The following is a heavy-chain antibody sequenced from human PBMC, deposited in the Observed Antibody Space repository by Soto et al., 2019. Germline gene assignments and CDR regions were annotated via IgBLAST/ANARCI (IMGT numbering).Heavy chain of an antibody. D-gene: IGHD4-17*01. Sequence: GGSLRLSCAASGFTVSSNYMSWVRQAPGKGLEWVSVIYSGGSTYYADSVKSRFTISRDNSKNTLYLQMNSLRAEDTAVYYCARDPSYGYFDYWGQGTLVTVSS. J-gene: IGHJ4*02. CDR1: GFTVSSNY. CDR3: ARDPSYGYFDY. CDR2: IYSGGST. V-gene: IGHV3-53*01.